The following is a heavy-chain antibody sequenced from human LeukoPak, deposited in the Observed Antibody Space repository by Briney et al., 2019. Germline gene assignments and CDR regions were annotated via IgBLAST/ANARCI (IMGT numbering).Heavy chain of an antibody. Sequence: ASVKVSCKASGYTFTSYGISWVRQAPGQGLEWMGWISAYNGNTNYAQKLQGRVTMTTDTSTSTAYMELRSLRSEDTAVYYCARGPNYSSGWYWHYYYYYMDVWGKGTTVTISS. J-gene: IGHJ6*03. V-gene: IGHV1-18*01. CDR3: ARGPNYSSGWYWHYYYYYMDV. D-gene: IGHD6-19*01. CDR2: ISAYNGNT. CDR1: GYTFTSYG.